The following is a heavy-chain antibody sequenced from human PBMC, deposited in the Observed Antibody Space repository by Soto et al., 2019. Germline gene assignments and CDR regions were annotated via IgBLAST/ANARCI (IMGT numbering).Heavy chain of an antibody. V-gene: IGHV6-1*01. D-gene: IGHD3-3*01. J-gene: IGHJ6*02. CDR2: TYYRSKWYN. Sequence: PSQTLSLTCAISGDSFSSNSAAWNWIMQSTSRGFEWLGRTYYRSKWYNDYAVSVKSRITLNSNTSKNQLSLQLNSVTPEDTAVYYCAREKTLLIFGVVITRTDDYYYGMDVWGQGTTVTVSS. CDR1: GDSFSSNSAA. CDR3: AREKTLLIFGVVITRTDDYYYGMDV.